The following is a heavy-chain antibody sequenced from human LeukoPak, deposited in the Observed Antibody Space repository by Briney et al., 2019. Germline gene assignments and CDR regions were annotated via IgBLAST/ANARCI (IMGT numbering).Heavy chain of an antibody. CDR3: ARDKGIAAAGTFDY. V-gene: IGHV1-69*04. CDR1: GGTFSSYA. D-gene: IGHD6-13*01. Sequence: SVKVSCKASGGTFSSYAISWVRQAPGQGLEWMGRIIPILGIANYAQKFQGRVTITADKSTSTAYMELSSLRSEDTAVYYCARDKGIAAAGTFDYWGQGTLVTVSS. CDR2: IIPILGIA. J-gene: IGHJ4*02.